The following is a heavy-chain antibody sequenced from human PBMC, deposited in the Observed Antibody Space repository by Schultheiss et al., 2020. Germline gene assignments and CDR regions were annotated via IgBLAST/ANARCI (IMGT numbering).Heavy chain of an antibody. J-gene: IGHJ4*02. CDR1: GFTVSSYG. CDR2: IYSGGST. D-gene: IGHD5-18*01. Sequence: GGSLRLSCAASGFTVSSYGMHWVRQAPGKGLEWVSVIYSGGSTYYADSVKGRFTISRDNSKNTLYLQMNSLRAEDTAVYYCARASPDGRYSYGYDYWGQGTLVTVYS. CDR3: ARASPDGRYSYGYDY. V-gene: IGHV3-66*02.